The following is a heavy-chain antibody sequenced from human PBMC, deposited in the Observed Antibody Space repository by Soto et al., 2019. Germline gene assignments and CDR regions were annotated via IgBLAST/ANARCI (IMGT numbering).Heavy chain of an antibody. CDR1: GFTFSSYE. Sequence: EVQLVASGGGLVQPGGSLRLSCAASGFTFSSYEMNWVRQAPGKGLEWVSYISSSGSTIYYADSVKGRFTISRDNAKNSLYLQMNSLRAEDTAVYYCAVIAVGDAFDIWGQGTMVTVSS. CDR2: ISSSGSTI. CDR3: AVIAVGDAFDI. D-gene: IGHD6-19*01. J-gene: IGHJ3*02. V-gene: IGHV3-48*03.